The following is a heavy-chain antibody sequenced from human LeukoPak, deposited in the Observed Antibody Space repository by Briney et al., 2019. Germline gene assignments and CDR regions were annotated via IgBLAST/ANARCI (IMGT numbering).Heavy chain of an antibody. J-gene: IGHJ5*02. D-gene: IGHD1-7*01. CDR1: GFTFSSYG. V-gene: IGHV3-64*01. Sequence: PGGSLRLSCAASGFTFSSYGMHWVRQAPGKGLEYVSAISSNGGSTYYANSVKGRFTISRDNSKNTLYLQMGSLRGEDMAVYYCAKGSYSWNYGWFDPWGQGTLVTVSS. CDR3: AKGSYSWNYGWFDP. CDR2: ISSNGGST.